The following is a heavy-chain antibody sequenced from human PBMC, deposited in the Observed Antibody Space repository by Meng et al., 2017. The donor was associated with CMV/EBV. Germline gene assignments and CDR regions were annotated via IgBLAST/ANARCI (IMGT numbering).Heavy chain of an antibody. J-gene: IGHJ4*02. V-gene: IGHV3-48*03. CDR3: ARGPTTRGLAWDFWSGYSNYFDY. D-gene: IGHD3-3*01. Sequence: GESLKISWAASGFTFSSYEMNGVRQAPGKGLEWVSYISSSGSTIYYADSVKCRFTISRDNATNSLYLQMNSLRAEDTAVYYCARGPTTRGLAWDFWSGYSNYFDYWGQGTLVTVSS. CDR2: ISSSGSTI. CDR1: GFTFSSYE.